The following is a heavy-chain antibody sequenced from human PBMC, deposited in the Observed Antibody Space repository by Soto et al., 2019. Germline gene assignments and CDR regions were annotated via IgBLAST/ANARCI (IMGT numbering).Heavy chain of an antibody. CDR1: GFTFSSYA. V-gene: IGHV3-23*01. CDR2: ISGSGGST. CDR3: AKDIAARKGPLDY. D-gene: IGHD6-6*01. J-gene: IGHJ4*02. Sequence: EVQLLESGGGLVQPGGSLRLSCAASGFTFSSYAMSWVRQAPGKGLEWVSAISGSGGSTYYADSVKGRFTISRDNSKNTLYLQMNSLRAEDTTVYYCAKDIAARKGPLDYWGQGTLVTVSS.